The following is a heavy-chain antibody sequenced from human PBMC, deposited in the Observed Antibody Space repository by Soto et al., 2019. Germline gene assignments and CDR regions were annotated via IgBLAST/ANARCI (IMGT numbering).Heavy chain of an antibody. CDR3: AHPRGYGVFDAVDI. J-gene: IGHJ3*02. D-gene: IGHD4-17*01. Sequence: PGGSLRLSCAASGFFFSTYAVNWVRQAPGKGLEWVSAISNNGDDTYYAESVRGRFTISRDNSINTLYLQMSRLRTDDTAVYYCAHPRGYGVFDAVDIWGQGTKVTVSS. V-gene: IGHV3-23*01. CDR1: GFFFSTYA. CDR2: ISNNGDDT.